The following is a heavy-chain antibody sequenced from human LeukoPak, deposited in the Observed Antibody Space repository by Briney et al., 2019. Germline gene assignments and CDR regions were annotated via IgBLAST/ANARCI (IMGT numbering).Heavy chain of an antibody. D-gene: IGHD3-22*01. CDR2: IKSDGSTT. CDR3: ARDKDNYDYPPDY. J-gene: IGHJ4*02. V-gene: IGHV3-74*01. Sequence: GGSLRLSCAASGFTFSSYWMHWVRQAPGKGLVWVSRIKSDGSTTNYADSVKGRFTISRDNAKNTLDLEMNSLRAEDTAVYYCARDKDNYDYPPDYWGQGTLVTVSS. CDR1: GFTFSSYW.